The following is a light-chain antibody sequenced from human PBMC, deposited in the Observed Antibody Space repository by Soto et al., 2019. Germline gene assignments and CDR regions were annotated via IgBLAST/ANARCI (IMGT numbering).Light chain of an antibody. J-gene: IGKJ1*01. CDR2: DGS. Sequence: DXQITHSPYTLSXPVGPRGTMNCRSSQRVSWWLAWYQQKTGKATKLMIFDGSTLESGVPLRLSGSGSGTEFTVTISSLHPDDVATYYCQQYYNFRWTFGQVTKVAIK. CDR3: QQYYNFRWT. CDR1: QRVSWW. V-gene: IGKV1-5*01.